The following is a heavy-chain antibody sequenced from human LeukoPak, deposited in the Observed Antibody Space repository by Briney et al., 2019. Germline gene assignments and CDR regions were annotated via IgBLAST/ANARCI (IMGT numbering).Heavy chain of an antibody. CDR2: ISYDGSNK. V-gene: IGHV3-30*18. CDR3: VKAGHGSGSYQSY. Sequence: GGSLRLSCAASGFTFSSYGMHWVRQAPGKGLEWVAVISYDGSNKYYADSVKGRFTISRDNSKNTLYLQMNSLRAEDTAAYYCVKAGHGSGSYQSYWGQGTLVTVSS. J-gene: IGHJ4*02. D-gene: IGHD3-10*01. CDR1: GFTFSSYG.